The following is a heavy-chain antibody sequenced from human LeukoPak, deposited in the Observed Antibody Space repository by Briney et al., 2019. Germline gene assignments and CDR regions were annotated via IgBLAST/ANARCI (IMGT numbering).Heavy chain of an antibody. V-gene: IGHV3-30*18. CDR3: AKGVVVTAISPDYYYGMDV. J-gene: IGHJ6*02. D-gene: IGHD2-21*02. Sequence: PGRSLRLSCAASGFTFSSYGMHWVRQAPGKGLEWVAVISYDGSNKYYADSVKGRFTISRDNSKNTLYLQMSSLRAEDTAVYYCAKGVVVTAISPDYYYGMDVWGQGTTVTVSS. CDR1: GFTFSSYG. CDR2: ISYDGSNK.